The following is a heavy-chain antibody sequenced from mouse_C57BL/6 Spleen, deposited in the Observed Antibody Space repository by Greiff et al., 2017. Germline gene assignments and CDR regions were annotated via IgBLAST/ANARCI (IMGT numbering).Heavy chain of an antibody. J-gene: IGHJ4*01. CDR1: GYSITSGYY. CDR3: ARFYYGNYGAMDD. V-gene: IGHV3-6*01. CDR2: ISYDGSN. D-gene: IGHD2-1*01. Sequence: EVQRVESGPGLVKPSQSLSLTCSVTGYSITSGYYWNWIRQFPGNKLEWMGYISYDGSNNYNPSLKNRISITRDTSKNQFFLKLNSVTTEDTATYYCARFYYGNYGAMDDWGQGTSVTVSS.